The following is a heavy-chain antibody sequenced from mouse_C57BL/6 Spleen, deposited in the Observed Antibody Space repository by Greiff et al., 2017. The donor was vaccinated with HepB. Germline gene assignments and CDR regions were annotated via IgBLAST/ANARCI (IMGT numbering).Heavy chain of an antibody. Sequence: EVQLVESGGGLVKPGGSLKLSCAASGFTFSDYGMHWVRQAPEKGLEWVAYISSGSSTIYYADTVKGRFAISRDNAKNTLFLQMTSLRSEDTAMYYGARTGLGPDYYAMDYWGQGTSVTVSS. V-gene: IGHV5-17*01. CDR2: ISSGSSTI. D-gene: IGHD4-1*01. CDR1: GFTFSDYG. CDR3: ARTGLGPDYYAMDY. J-gene: IGHJ4*01.